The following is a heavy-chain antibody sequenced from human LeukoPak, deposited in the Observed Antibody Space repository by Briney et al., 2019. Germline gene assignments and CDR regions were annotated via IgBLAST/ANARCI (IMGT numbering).Heavy chain of an antibody. CDR3: ARGLNYYDSSGYYSPYFDY. J-gene: IGHJ4*02. Sequence: GASVKVSCKASGYTFTSYGISWVRQAPGQGLEWMGWISAYNGNTNYAQKLQGRVTITTDTSTSTAYMELRSLRSDDTAVYYCARGLNYYDSSGYYSPYFDYWGQGTLVTVSS. CDR2: ISAYNGNT. D-gene: IGHD3-22*01. CDR1: GYTFTSYG. V-gene: IGHV1-18*01.